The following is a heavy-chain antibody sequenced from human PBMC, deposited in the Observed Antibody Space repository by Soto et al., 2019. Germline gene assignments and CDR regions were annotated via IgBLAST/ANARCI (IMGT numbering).Heavy chain of an antibody. J-gene: IGHJ3*02. CDR3: ARDCSPQTLGDDAFDI. V-gene: IGHV1-18*01. Sequence: QVQLVQSGAEVKKPGASVKVSCKASGYTFTSYGISWVRQAPGQGLEWMGWISAYNGNTNYARKLQGRVTMTTDTPTSTAYMELRSLSSEDTAVYYCARDCSPQTLGDDAFDIWGQGTMVTVSS. D-gene: IGHD3-10*02. CDR1: GYTFTSYG. CDR2: ISAYNGNT.